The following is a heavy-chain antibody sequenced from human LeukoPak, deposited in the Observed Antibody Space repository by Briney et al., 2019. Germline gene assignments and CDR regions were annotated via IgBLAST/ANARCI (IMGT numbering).Heavy chain of an antibody. CDR1: GLTFSSYA. CDR3: AKERTHYDCWSGLDY. D-gene: IGHD3-3*01. CDR2: ISGSGDTT. V-gene: IGHV3-23*01. Sequence: PGGSLRLSCAVSGLTFSSYAMSWVRQAPGKGLEWVSGISGSGDTTYSADSVRGRFTISRDNSKNTLYLQMTSLRAEDTAVYYCAKERTHYDCWSGLDYWGQGTLVTVSS. J-gene: IGHJ4*02.